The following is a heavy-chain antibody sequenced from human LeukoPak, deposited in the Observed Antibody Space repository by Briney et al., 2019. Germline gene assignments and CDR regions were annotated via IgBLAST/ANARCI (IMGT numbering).Heavy chain of an antibody. Sequence: GGSVNVSCKASGYTFTGYYMHWVRQAPGQGLEWMGWINPNSDGRNYAQKFQGRVTMTRDTSISTAYMELSRLRSDDTAVYYCARDPWYCSGGSCYSLKNRYYFDYWGQGTLVTVCS. V-gene: IGHV1-2*02. CDR2: INPNSDGR. CDR1: GYTFTGYY. CDR3: ARDPWYCSGGSCYSLKNRYYFDY. J-gene: IGHJ4*02. D-gene: IGHD2-15*01.